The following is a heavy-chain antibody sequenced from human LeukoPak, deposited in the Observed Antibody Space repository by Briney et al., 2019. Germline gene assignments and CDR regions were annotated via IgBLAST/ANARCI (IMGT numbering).Heavy chain of an antibody. CDR2: INHSGST. J-gene: IGHJ6*02. CDR3: ARGSSSPDSFVYYYGMDV. V-gene: IGHV4-34*01. CDR1: GGSFSGYY. Sequence: PSETLSLTCAVYGGSFSGYYWSWIRQPPVKGLEWIGEINHSGSTNYNPSLKSRVTISVDTSKNQFSLKLSSVTAADTAVYYCARGSSSPDSFVYYYGMDVWGQGTTVTVSS. D-gene: IGHD6-13*01.